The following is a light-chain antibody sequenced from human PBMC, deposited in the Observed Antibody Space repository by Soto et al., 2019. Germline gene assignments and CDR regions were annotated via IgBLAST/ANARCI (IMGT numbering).Light chain of an antibody. V-gene: IGKV3-11*01. Sequence: EIVLTQSPATLSLSPGERATLSCRASQSVSSYLAWYQQKPGQAPRLLIYDASNRATGIPARFSGSGSGTDFTLTISSLEPEDFAGYYCQQRSKWPITFGQGTRLEIK. CDR2: DAS. J-gene: IGKJ5*01. CDR3: QQRSKWPIT. CDR1: QSVSSY.